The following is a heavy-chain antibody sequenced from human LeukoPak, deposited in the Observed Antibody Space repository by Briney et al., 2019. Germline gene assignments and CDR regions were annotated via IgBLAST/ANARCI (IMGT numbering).Heavy chain of an antibody. CDR3: ARYSGYDVDAFDI. D-gene: IGHD5-12*01. V-gene: IGHV4-59*08. CDR1: GASISNYY. J-gene: IGHJ3*02. CDR2: MLYSGST. Sequence: SETLSLTCTVSGASISNYYWSWIRQSPGKGLEWIGYMLYSGSTNQNPSLRSRFTISVDTSKNQVSLKLSSVTAADTAVYYCARYSGYDVDAFDIWGQGTMVTVSS.